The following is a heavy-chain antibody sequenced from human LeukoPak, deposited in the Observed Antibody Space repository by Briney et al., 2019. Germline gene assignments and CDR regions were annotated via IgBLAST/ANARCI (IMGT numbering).Heavy chain of an antibody. V-gene: IGHV3-21*04. D-gene: IGHD4-11*01. CDR3: ARSISAYSDYFSGFDY. J-gene: IGHJ4*02. CDR2: ISSSSSYI. CDR1: GFTFSSYS. Sequence: PGGSLRLSCAASGFTFSSYSMNWVRQAPGKGLEWVSSISSSSSYIYYADSVKGRFTISRDNAKNSLYLQMNSLRAEDTALYHCARSISAYSDYFSGFDYWGQGTLVTVSS.